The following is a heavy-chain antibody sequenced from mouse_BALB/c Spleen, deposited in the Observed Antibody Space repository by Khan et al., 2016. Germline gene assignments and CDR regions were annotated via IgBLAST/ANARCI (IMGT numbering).Heavy chain of an antibody. CDR1: GFSLNTYGMG. CDR3: ARIAGWDGAY. CDR2: IWWNDNK. J-gene: IGHJ3*01. D-gene: IGHD4-1*01. Sequence: QVTLKESGPGILQPSQTLSLTCSFSGFSLNTYGMGVGWIRQPSGKGLEWLAHIWWNDNKSYNTALKSRLTIPKDTSNNQVFLRIASVDTADAASYYWARIAGWDGAYWGQGALVTVSA. V-gene: IGHV8-11*01.